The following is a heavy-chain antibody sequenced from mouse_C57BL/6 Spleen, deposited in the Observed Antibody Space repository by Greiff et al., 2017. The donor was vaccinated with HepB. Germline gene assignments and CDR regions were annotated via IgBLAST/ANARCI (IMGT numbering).Heavy chain of an antibody. Sequence: EVQLQQSGAELVRPGASVKLSCTASGFNIKDDYMHWVKQRPEQGLEWIGWIDPENGDTEYASKFQGKATITADTSSNTAYLQLSSLTSEDTAVYYCTTSGRNYYFDYWGQGTTLTVAS. CDR2: IDPENGDT. D-gene: IGHD3-1*01. J-gene: IGHJ2*01. CDR1: GFNIKDDY. CDR3: TTSGRNYYFDY. V-gene: IGHV14-4*01.